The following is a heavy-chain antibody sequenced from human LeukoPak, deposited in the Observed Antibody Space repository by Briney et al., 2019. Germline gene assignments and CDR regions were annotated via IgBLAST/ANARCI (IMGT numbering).Heavy chain of an antibody. CDR2: IFPDDSDI. CDR3: ARHPSYTSGWPLDY. J-gene: IGHJ4*02. Sequence: GESLKISCKASGYIFTNYWIGWVRQMPGKGLEWMGIIFPDDSDIRYSPSFQGQVTISADKSFSTAYLQWSSLKASDTAMYYCARHPSYTSGWPLDYWGQGTLVIVSS. V-gene: IGHV5-51*01. CDR1: GYIFTNYW. D-gene: IGHD6-19*01.